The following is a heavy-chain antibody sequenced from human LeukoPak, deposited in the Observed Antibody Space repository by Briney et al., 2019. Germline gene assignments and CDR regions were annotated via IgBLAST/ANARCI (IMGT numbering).Heavy chain of an antibody. CDR2: ISNDGNNK. CDR3: ARREQQLGYYFDY. J-gene: IGHJ4*02. V-gene: IGHV3-30-3*01. Sequence: GGSLRLSCAASGFTFSGYAMYWVRQAPGKGLEWVAVISNDGNNKYYADSVKGRFTISRDNSKNTLYLQMNSLRAEDTAVYYCARREQQLGYYFDYWGQGTLVTVSS. CDR1: GFTFSGYA. D-gene: IGHD6-13*01.